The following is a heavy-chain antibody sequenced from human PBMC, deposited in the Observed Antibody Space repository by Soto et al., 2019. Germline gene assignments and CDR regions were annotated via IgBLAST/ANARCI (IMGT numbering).Heavy chain of an antibody. V-gene: IGHV5-51*01. CDR3: AASIFYYGMDV. Sequence: GESLKISCKGSGYTFTNYWIGWVRQMPGKGPEWMGIIYPGDSDTKYNPSFQGQVTVSADKSITTTYLQWSSLKASDTAIYYCAASIFYYGMDVWGQGTTVTVSS. CDR1: GYTFTNYW. J-gene: IGHJ6*02. CDR2: IYPGDSDT.